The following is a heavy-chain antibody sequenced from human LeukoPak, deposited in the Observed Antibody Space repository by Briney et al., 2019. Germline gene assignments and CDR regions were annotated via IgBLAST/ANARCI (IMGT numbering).Heavy chain of an antibody. D-gene: IGHD6-13*01. CDR1: GFTFSSYG. CDR2: IWYDGSNK. CDR3: ARDSGAAAGTFDP. V-gene: IGHV3-33*01. J-gene: IGHJ5*02. Sequence: GGSLRLSCAVSGFTFSSYGMHWVRQAPGKGLEWVAVIWYDGSNKYYADSVKGRFTISRDNSKNTLYLQMNSLRAEDTAVYYCARDSGAAAGTFDPWGQGTLVTVSS.